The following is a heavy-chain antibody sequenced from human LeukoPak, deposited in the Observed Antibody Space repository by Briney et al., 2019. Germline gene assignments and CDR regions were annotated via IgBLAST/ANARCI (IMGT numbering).Heavy chain of an antibody. CDR2: IYYSGST. J-gene: IGHJ3*02. CDR1: GGSISSSNW. V-gene: IGHV4-4*02. D-gene: IGHD1-26*01. Sequence: SETLSLTCAVSGGSISSSNWWSWVRPPPGKGLEWIGEIYYSGSTNYNPSLKSRVTVSVDKSKNQFSLKLSSVTAADTAVYYCARDPLYSGSYPAAPGAFDIWGQGTMVTVSS. CDR3: ARDPLYSGSYPAAPGAFDI.